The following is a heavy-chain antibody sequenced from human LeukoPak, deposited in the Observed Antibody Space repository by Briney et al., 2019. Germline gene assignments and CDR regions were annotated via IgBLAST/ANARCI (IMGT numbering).Heavy chain of an antibody. Sequence: ASVKVSCKVSGYTLTELSMHWVRQAPGKGLEWMGGFDPEDGETIYAQKFQGRVTITADESTSTAYMELSSLRSEDTAVYYCARDSSGTSDSSGYYPNYFDYWGQGTLVTVSS. CDR3: ARDSSGTSDSSGYYPNYFDY. J-gene: IGHJ4*02. CDR1: GYTLTELS. CDR2: FDPEDGET. V-gene: IGHV1-24*01. D-gene: IGHD3-22*01.